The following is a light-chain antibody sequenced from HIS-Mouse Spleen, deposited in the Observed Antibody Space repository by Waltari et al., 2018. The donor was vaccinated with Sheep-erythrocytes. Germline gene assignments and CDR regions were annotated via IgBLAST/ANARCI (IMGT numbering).Light chain of an antibody. CDR1: SSDVGVYNS. Sequence: QSALTQPRSVSGSPGQSVTIPCTGTSSDVGVYNSVSWYQQHPGKAPKLMLYDVSKRPSGVPDRFSGSKSGNTASLTISGLQAEDEADYYCCSYAGSYTFVVFGGWTKLTVL. CDR2: DVS. V-gene: IGLV2-11*01. CDR3: CSYAGSYTFVV. J-gene: IGLJ2*01.